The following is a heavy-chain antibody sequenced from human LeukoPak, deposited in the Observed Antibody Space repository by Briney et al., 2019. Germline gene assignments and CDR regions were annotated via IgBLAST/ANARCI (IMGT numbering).Heavy chain of an antibody. J-gene: IGHJ3*02. D-gene: IGHD2-15*01. CDR2: IKSKTDGGTT. Sequence: GGSLRLSCAASGFTFSNAWMSWVRQAPEKGLEWVGRIKSKTDGGTTDYAAPVKGRFTISRDDSKNTLYLQMNSLKTEDTALYYCTREDIVVVVAATGAFDIWGQGTRVTVSS. V-gene: IGHV3-15*01. CDR1: GFTFSNAW. CDR3: TREDIVVVVAATGAFDI.